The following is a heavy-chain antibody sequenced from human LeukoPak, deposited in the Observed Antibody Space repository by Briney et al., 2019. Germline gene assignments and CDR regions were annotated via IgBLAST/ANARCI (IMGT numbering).Heavy chain of an antibody. D-gene: IGHD3-10*01. V-gene: IGHV3-23*01. CDR2: ISGSGGST. Sequence: GGSLRLSCAASGFTFNNYVMNWVRQAPGKGLEWVSVISGSGGSTYYADSRKGRFTISRDNSKNTLYLQMNSLRAEDTAVYYCAKGHGSGSRNDALDIWGQGTMVTVSS. J-gene: IGHJ3*02. CDR1: GFTFNNYV. CDR3: AKGHGSGSRNDALDI.